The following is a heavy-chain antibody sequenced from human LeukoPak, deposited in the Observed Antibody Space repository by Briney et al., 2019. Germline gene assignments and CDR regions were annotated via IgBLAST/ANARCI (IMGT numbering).Heavy chain of an antibody. CDR3: ARDRAYSYGFAYYFAD. Sequence: GGSLRLSCAASGFTFSTYGMHCVRQAPGKGLEWVAVIWYDGSNKYYADSVKGRFTISRDNSKNTLYLQVNSLTAEDTAVYHCARDRAYSYGFAYYFADWGQGTLVTVSS. V-gene: IGHV3-33*01. D-gene: IGHD5-18*01. CDR1: GFTFSTYG. CDR2: IWYDGSNK. J-gene: IGHJ4*02.